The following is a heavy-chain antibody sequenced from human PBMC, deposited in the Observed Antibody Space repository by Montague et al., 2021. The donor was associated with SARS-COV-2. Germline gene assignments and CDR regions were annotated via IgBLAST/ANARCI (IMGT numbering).Heavy chain of an antibody. J-gene: IGHJ6*02. V-gene: IGHV3-30-3*01. CDR3: ARAYYDFWSGYFPNYYYYGMDV. Sequence: SLRLSCAASGFTFSTYAMHWVRQAPGNWLDFFAVISYDGSNKYYADSVQGRFTISRDSSKNTLYLQMNSLRAEDTAVYYCARAYYDFWSGYFPNYYYYGMDVWGQGTTVTVSS. CDR1: GFTFSTYA. D-gene: IGHD3-3*01. CDR2: ISYDGSNK.